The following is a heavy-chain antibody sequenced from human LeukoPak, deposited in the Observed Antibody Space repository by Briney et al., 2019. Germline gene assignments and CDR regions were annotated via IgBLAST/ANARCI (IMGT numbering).Heavy chain of an antibody. CDR2: INPNSGGT. CDR1: GYTFTGYY. D-gene: IGHD3-22*01. J-gene: IGHJ4*02. Sequence: ASVKVSCKASGYTFTGYYMHWVRQPPGQGLEWMGWINPNSGGTNYAQKFQGRVTMTRDTAISTAYMELSRLRSEDTAVYYCARSLKYYYDSSGYFPNFDYWGQGTQVTVSS. CDR3: ARSLKYYYDSSGYFPNFDY. V-gene: IGHV1-2*02.